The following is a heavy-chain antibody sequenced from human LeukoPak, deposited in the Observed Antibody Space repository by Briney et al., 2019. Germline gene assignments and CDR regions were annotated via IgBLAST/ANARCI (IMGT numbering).Heavy chain of an antibody. Sequence: GGSLRLSCAASGFTFSRNAMHRVRQAPGKGLEHVSGINSNGGSTYYANSVKGRLTISRDNSKNTLYLQMGSLRAEDMAVYYCAREGPTIDAFDIWGQGTMVTVSS. CDR1: GFTFSRNA. J-gene: IGHJ3*02. CDR3: AREGPTIDAFDI. V-gene: IGHV3-64*01. D-gene: IGHD3-3*01. CDR2: INSNGGST.